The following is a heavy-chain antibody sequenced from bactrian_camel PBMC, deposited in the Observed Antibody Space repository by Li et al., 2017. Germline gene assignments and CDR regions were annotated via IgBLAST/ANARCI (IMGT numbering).Heavy chain of an antibody. CDR1: GYTDSVNY. CDR3: SNTNQ. J-gene: IGHJ4*01. Sequence: HVQLVESGGGSVQAGGSLRLSCAASGYTDSVNYWAWFRQAPGKEREGVAAIDSDGIESYTDSVKGRFTISRDNAKNTLYLQLNSLKTEDTAMYYCSNTNQRGQGTQVTVS. CDR2: IDSDGIE. V-gene: IGHV3S53*01.